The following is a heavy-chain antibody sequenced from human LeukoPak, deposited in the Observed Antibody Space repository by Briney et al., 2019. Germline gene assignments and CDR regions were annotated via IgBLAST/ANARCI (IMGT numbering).Heavy chain of an antibody. J-gene: IGHJ4*02. Sequence: GGSLRLSCAASGFSFSNSYMYWVRQAPGKGLEWVSFFYKGDSTYYAESVRGRFTISRDNSKNTLYLLMNSLIPEDTAVYYCARQHDSSGYKFDSWGQGALVTVSS. V-gene: IGHV3-53*01. CDR2: FYKGDST. CDR1: GFSFSNSY. CDR3: ARQHDSSGYKFDS. D-gene: IGHD3-22*01.